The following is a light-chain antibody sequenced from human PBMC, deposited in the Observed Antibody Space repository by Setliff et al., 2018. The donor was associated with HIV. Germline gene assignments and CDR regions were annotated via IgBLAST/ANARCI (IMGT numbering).Light chain of an antibody. CDR2: WAF. CDR3: QQYYSTALT. V-gene: IGKV4-1*01. Sequence: DIVLTQSPDSLAVSLGERAIINCKSSRSVLHTSNSKSYLAWYQQKPGQPPKLLIYWAFIRESGVPDRFSGSGSGTDFTLTISSLQAEDVAVYYCQQYYSTALTVGGGTKVDIK. J-gene: IGKJ4*01. CDR1: RSVLHTSNSKSY.